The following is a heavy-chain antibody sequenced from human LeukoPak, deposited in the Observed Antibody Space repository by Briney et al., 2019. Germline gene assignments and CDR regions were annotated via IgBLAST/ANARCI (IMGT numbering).Heavy chain of an antibody. CDR1: GGTFSSYA. CDR3: ARSEMATMDSFDY. J-gene: IGHJ4*02. D-gene: IGHD5-24*01. Sequence: ASVKVSCKASGGTFSSYAISWVRQAPGQGLEWMGRIIPILGIANYAQKFQGRVTITADKSTSTAYMELSSLRSEDTAVYYCARSEMATMDSFDYWGQGTLVTVSS. V-gene: IGHV1-69*04. CDR2: IIPILGIA.